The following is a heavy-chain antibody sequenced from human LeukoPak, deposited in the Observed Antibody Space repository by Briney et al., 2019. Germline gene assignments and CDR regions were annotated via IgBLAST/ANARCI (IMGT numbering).Heavy chain of an antibody. CDR2: ISSSGSTI. CDR3: ARDGLTMVRGVIDY. CDR1: GFTLSSYE. D-gene: IGHD3-10*01. J-gene: IGHJ4*02. Sequence: GGSLRLSCAASGFTLSSYEMNWVRQAPGKGLEWVSYISSSGSTIYYADSVKGRFTISRDNAKNSLYLQMNSLRAEDTAVYYCARDGLTMVRGVIDYWGQGTLVTVSS. V-gene: IGHV3-48*03.